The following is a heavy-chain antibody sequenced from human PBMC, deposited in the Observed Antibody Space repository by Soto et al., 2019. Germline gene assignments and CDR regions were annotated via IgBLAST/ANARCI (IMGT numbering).Heavy chain of an antibody. J-gene: IGHJ5*02. CDR2: INHSGST. CDR3: ASAGQQLRWFDP. Sequence: QVQLQQWGAGLLKPSETLSLTCAVYGGFFSGYYWSWIRQPPGKGLEWIGEINHSGSTNYNPSLKSRVTISVDTSKNQFSLKLSSVTAADTAVYYCASAGQQLRWFDPWGQGTLVTVSS. CDR1: GGFFSGYY. D-gene: IGHD6-13*01. V-gene: IGHV4-34*01.